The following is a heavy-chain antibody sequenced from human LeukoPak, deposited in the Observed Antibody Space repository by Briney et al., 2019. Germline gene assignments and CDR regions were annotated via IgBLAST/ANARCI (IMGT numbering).Heavy chain of an antibody. V-gene: IGHV3-30-3*01. CDR3: ARVGYCSSTSCSGGLEYYCYYGMDV. CDR1: GFTFSSYA. J-gene: IGHJ6*02. Sequence: GGSLRLSCAASGFTFSSYAMHWVRQAPGKGLEWVAVISYDGSNKYYADSVKGRFTISRDNSKNTLYLQMNSLRAEDTAVYYCARVGYCSSTSCSGGLEYYCYYGMDVWGQGTTVTVSS. CDR2: ISYDGSNK. D-gene: IGHD2-2*01.